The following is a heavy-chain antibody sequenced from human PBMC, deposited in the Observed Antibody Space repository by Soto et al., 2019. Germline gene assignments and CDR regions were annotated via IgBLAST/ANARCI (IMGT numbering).Heavy chain of an antibody. Sequence: GASVKVSCKASGYTFTSYGISWVRQAPGQGLEWMGWISAYNGNTNYAQKLQGRVTMTTDTSTSTAYMELRSLRSDDTAVYYCARSDIVVVPAAPVDYWGQGTLVTVSS. D-gene: IGHD2-2*01. CDR1: GYTFTSYG. CDR3: ARSDIVVVPAAPVDY. CDR2: ISAYNGNT. J-gene: IGHJ4*02. V-gene: IGHV1-18*04.